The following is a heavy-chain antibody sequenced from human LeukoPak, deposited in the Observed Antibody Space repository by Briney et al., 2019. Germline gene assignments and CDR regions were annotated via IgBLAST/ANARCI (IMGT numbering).Heavy chain of an antibody. CDR3: ARDKILPSFIDY. V-gene: IGHV4-38-2*02. CDR2: IYHSGST. D-gene: IGHD2-15*01. Sequence: PSETLSLTCTVSGYSISSGYYWGWIRQPPGKGLEWIGSIYHSGSTYYNPSLKSRVTISVDTSKNQFSLKLSSVTAADTAVYYCARDKILPSFIDYWGQGTLVTVSS. J-gene: IGHJ4*02. CDR1: GYSISSGYY.